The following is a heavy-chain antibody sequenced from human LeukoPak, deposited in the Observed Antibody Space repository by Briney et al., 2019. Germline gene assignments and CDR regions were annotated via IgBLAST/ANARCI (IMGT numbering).Heavy chain of an antibody. CDR1: GLIFSNYW. V-gene: IGHV3-7*01. D-gene: IGHD5-12*01. CDR3: VRDGGVSGYDLLDY. CDR2: INQDGSKE. Sequence: GGSLRLSCTASGLIFSNYWMTWVRQAPGKGLEWVAQINQDGSKEYYIDSVKARFSISRDNARNSLSLQMNSPRAEDTAVYYCVRDGGVSGYDLLDYWGQGTLVTVSS. J-gene: IGHJ4*02.